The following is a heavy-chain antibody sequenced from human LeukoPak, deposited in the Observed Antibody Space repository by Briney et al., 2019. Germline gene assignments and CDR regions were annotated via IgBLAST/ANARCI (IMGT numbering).Heavy chain of an antibody. CDR3: ARVLLRYFDWFPAGSYYGMDV. CDR2: IWYDGSNK. J-gene: IGHJ6*02. CDR1: GFTFSSYG. V-gene: IGHV3-33*01. Sequence: GRSLRLSCAASGFTFSSYGMHWVRQAPGKGLEWVAVIWYDGSNKYYADSVKGRFTISRDNSKNTLYLQMNSLRAEDTAVYYCARVLLRYFDWFPAGSYYGMDVWGQGTTVTVSS. D-gene: IGHD3-9*01.